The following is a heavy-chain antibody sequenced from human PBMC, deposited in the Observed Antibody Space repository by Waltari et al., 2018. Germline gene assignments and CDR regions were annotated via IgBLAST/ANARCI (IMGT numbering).Heavy chain of an antibody. V-gene: IGHV3-53*01. D-gene: IGHD6-25*01. CDR3: ARGRLDGYYYYYMDV. CDR1: GFTVSSNY. J-gene: IGHJ6*03. Sequence: DVELVESGGGLIQPGGALRLSCAASGFTVSSNYMTWVRQAPGKGLECVSVIYSADTTYYADSLKGRFTISRDNSKNTLYLQMNSLIGEDTAVYYCARGRLDGYYYYYMDVWGKGTTVTVSS. CDR2: IYSADTT.